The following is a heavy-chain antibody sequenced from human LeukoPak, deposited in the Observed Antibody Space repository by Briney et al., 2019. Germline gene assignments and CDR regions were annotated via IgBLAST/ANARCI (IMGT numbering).Heavy chain of an antibody. Sequence: PGGSLRLSCAASGFTFSSYAMSWVRQAPGKGLEWVAVIWYDGSDKYYADSLKGRFTISRDNSKNTLFLQMNSLRAEDTAVYYCARDFAAYDSSGYPPFVDYWGQGTLVTVSS. V-gene: IGHV3-33*08. CDR3: ARDFAAYDSSGYPPFVDY. J-gene: IGHJ4*02. CDR2: IWYDGSDK. CDR1: GFTFSSYA. D-gene: IGHD3-22*01.